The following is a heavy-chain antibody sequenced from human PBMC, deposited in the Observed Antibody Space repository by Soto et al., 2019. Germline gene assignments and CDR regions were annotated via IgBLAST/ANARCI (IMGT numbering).Heavy chain of an antibody. CDR2: ISGSGGST. D-gene: IGHD3-10*01. V-gene: IGHV3-23*01. J-gene: IGHJ6*02. CDR1: GFTFSSYA. Sequence: EVQLLESGGGLVQPGGSLRLSCAASGFTFSSYAMSWVRQAPGKGLEWVSAISGSGGSTYYADSVKGRFTISRDNSKNTLYLQMNSLGAEDRAGYYCATANYGDVWGQGTTVTVSS. CDR3: ATANYGDV.